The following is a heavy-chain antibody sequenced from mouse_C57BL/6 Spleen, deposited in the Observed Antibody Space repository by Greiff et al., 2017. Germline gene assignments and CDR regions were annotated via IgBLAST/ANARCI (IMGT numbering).Heavy chain of an antibody. D-gene: IGHD3-1*01. CDR2: ISDGGSYT. J-gene: IGHJ3*01. V-gene: IGHV5-4*01. CDR1: GFTFSSYA. Sequence: EVKLLESGGGLVKPGGSLKLSCAASGFTFSSYAMSWVRQTPEKRLEWVATISDGGSYTYYPDNVKGRFTISRDTAKNNLYLQMSHLKSEDTAMYYCARERESGRGRETWFAYWGQGTLVTVSA. CDR3: ARERESGRGRETWFAY.